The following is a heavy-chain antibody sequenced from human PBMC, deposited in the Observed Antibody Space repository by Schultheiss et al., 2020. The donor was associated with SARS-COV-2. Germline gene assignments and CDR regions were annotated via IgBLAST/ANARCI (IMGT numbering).Heavy chain of an antibody. J-gene: IGHJ6*02. Sequence: SETLSLTCTVSGGSISSGGYYWSWIRQHPGKGLEWIGSIYYSGTTYYTYYNPSLKSRVTISVDTSKNQFSLYLSSVTAADTAVYYCARVDYGDNTAYYGMDVWGQGTTVTVSS. CDR3: ARVDYGDNTAYYGMDV. CDR2: IYYSGTT. CDR1: GGSISSGGYY. D-gene: IGHD4-23*01. V-gene: IGHV4-39*01.